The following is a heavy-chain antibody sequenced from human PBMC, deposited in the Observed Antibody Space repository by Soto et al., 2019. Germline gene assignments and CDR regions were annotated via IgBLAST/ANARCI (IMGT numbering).Heavy chain of an antibody. Sequence: SETLSLTCTVSGGSISSYYWSWIRQPPGKGLEWIGYIYYSGSTNYNPSLKSRVTISVDTSKNQFSLKLSSVTAADTAVYYCARDGWELLLGYYGMDVWGQGTTVTAP. CDR1: GGSISSYY. CDR3: ARDGWELLLGYYGMDV. V-gene: IGHV4-59*01. CDR2: IYYSGST. D-gene: IGHD1-26*01. J-gene: IGHJ6*02.